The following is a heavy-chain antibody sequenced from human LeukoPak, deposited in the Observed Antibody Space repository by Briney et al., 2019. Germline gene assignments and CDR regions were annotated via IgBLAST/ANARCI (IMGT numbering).Heavy chain of an antibody. D-gene: IGHD3-3*01. J-gene: IGHJ4*02. CDR3: ARVRYDFWSGQRNYFDY. Sequence: SETLSLTCAVYGGSFSGYYWSWIRQPPGKGLEWIGEINHSGSTNYNPSLKSRVTISVDTSKNQFSLKLSSVTAADTAVYYCARVRYDFWSGQRNYFDYWGQGTLVTVSS. CDR1: GGSFSGYY. CDR2: INHSGST. V-gene: IGHV4-34*01.